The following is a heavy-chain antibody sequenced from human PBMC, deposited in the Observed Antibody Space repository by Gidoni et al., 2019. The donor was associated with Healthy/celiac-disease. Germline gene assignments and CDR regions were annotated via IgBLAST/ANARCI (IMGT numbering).Heavy chain of an antibody. V-gene: IGHV3-21*01. CDR2: ISTRSSYI. Sequence: EVQLGESGGGLVKPGGSLRPSCAASGFTFSSYSMNWVRQAPGKGLEWVSPISTRSSYIYYADSVKGRFTISRDNAKNSLYLQMNSLGAEDTAVYYCAREGGSSWPVDYWGQGTLVTVSS. CDR1: GFTFSSYS. J-gene: IGHJ4*02. CDR3: AREGGSSWPVDY. D-gene: IGHD6-13*01.